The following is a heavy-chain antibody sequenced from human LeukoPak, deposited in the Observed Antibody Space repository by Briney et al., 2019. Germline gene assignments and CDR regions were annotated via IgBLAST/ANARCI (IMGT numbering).Heavy chain of an antibody. CDR3: ARVVAAAKGGSYYYYMDV. J-gene: IGHJ6*03. D-gene: IGHD6-13*01. CDR2: ISAYNGNT. Sequence: ASVKVSCKASGYTFTSYGISWVRQAPGQGLEWMGWISAYNGNTNYAQKLQGRVTMTTDTSTSTAYMELRSLRSDDTAVYYCARVVAAAKGGSYYYYMDVWGKGTPVTVSS. V-gene: IGHV1-18*01. CDR1: GYTFTSYG.